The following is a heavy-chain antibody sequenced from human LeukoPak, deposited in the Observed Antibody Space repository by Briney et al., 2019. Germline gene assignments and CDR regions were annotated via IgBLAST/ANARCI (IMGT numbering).Heavy chain of an antibody. CDR1: GYTSSNYG. V-gene: IGHV1-18*01. CDR2: ISTHNGNT. D-gene: IGHD1-1*01. CDR3: ARDVPGSIGTTARFDP. Sequence: GASVKVSCKSSGYTSSNYGISWMRQAPGQGLGWMGWISTHNGNTNYAQKFQGRVTMTTDKSTSTTYMELRSLTSDDTAVYYCARDVPGSIGTTARFDPWGQGTLVTVSS. J-gene: IGHJ5*02.